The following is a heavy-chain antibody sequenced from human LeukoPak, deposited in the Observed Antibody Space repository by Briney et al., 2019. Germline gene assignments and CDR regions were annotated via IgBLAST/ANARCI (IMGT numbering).Heavy chain of an antibody. CDR2: IYHSGST. J-gene: IGHJ3*02. D-gene: IGHD3-16*01. CDR3: ASTIWGAFDI. CDR1: GGSFSGYY. V-gene: IGHV4-38-2*01. Sequence: SETLSLTCAVYGGSFSGYYWGWIRQPPGKGLEWIGSIYHSGSTYYNPSLKSRATISVDTSKNQFSLKLSSVTAADTAVYYCASTIWGAFDIWGQGTMVTVSS.